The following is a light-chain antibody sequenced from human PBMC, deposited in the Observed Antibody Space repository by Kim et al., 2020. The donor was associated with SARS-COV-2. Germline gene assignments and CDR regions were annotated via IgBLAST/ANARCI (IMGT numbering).Light chain of an antibody. CDR3: QQYGSSPPT. J-gene: IGKJ2*01. V-gene: IGKV3-20*01. Sequence: PGERATLSCRASQSVSSSFLAWYQRKPGQAPRLLIYAASSRATGVPDRFSGSGSGTDFTLTISRLEPEDFALYYCQQYGSSPPTFGQGTKLEI. CDR2: AAS. CDR1: QSVSSSF.